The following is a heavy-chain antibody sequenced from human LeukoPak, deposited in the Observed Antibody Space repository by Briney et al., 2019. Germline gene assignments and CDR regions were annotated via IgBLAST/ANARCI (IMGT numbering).Heavy chain of an antibody. CDR2: IYYSGST. D-gene: IGHD3-10*01. V-gene: IGHV4-39*01. CDR1: GGSISSSSYY. J-gene: IGHJ6*03. CDR3: ARPLWFGALYYYMDV. Sequence: SETLSLTCTVSGGSISSSSYYWGWIRQPPGKGLEWIGSIYYSGSTCFNPSLKSRVTISVDTSKNQFSLKLSSVTAADTAVYYCARPLWFGALYYYMDVWGKGTRSPSP.